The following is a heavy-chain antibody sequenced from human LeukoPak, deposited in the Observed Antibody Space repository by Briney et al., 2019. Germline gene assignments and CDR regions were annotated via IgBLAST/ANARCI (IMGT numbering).Heavy chain of an antibody. CDR1: GGSFSGYY. J-gene: IGHJ3*02. D-gene: IGHD3-22*01. Sequence: SEALSLTCAVYGGSFSGYYWSWIRQPPGKGLEWIGSIYYSGSTYYNPSLKSRVTISVDTSKNQFSLKLSSVTAADTAVYYCARGYYYDSSGYYAHDAFDIWGQGTMVTVSS. CDR2: IYYSGST. V-gene: IGHV4-34*01. CDR3: ARGYYYDSSGYYAHDAFDI.